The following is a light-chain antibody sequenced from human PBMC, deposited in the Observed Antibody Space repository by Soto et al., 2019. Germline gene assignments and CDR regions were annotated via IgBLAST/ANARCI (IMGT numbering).Light chain of an antibody. CDR1: QSISSSY. CDR2: GAS. J-gene: IGKJ2*01. Sequence: EVVLTQSPXTLSLSPGERATLSCRASQSISSSYLAWYQQRPGQAPRLLIHGASSRATGIPDRFSGSGSGTDFTLTISRLEPEDFAVYYCQQYGISSHTFGQGTKLEIK. CDR3: QQYGISSHT. V-gene: IGKV3-20*01.